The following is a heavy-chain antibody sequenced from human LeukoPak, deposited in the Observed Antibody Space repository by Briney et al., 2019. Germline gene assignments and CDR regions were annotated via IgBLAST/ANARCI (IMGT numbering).Heavy chain of an antibody. D-gene: IGHD3-3*01. CDR1: GYTFTGYY. J-gene: IGHJ6*03. V-gene: IGHV1-2*02. CDR2: INPNSGGT. CDR3: ARVSDLAPIGEYYYYMDV. Sequence: GASVKVSCKASGYTFTGYYMHWVRQAPGQGLEWMGWINPNSGGTNYAQKFQGRVTMTRDTSISTAYMELSRLRSDDTAVYYCARVSDLAPIGEYYYYMDVWGKGTTVTVSS.